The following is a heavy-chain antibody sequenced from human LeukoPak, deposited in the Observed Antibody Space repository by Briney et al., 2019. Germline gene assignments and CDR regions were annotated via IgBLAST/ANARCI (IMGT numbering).Heavy chain of an antibody. Sequence: ASVKVSCKASGGTFTSYAISWVGQAPGQGLEGRGRIIPIFGTAHYAQTFQGTVTITTDASTSTAYMELSSLRSEDTAVYYCARVSSGSSLGDYWGQGTLVTVPS. V-gene: IGHV1-69*05. D-gene: IGHD1-26*01. J-gene: IGHJ4*02. CDR3: ARVSSGSSLGDY. CDR1: GGTFTSYA. CDR2: IIPIFGTA.